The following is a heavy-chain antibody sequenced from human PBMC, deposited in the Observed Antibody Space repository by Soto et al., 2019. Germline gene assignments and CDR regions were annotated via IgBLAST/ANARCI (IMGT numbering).Heavy chain of an antibody. Sequence: QVQLVESGGGVVQPGRSLRLSCAASGFTFGAYTMHWVRQPPGKGLEWVAVISYDGNNERYTDPVRGRFTVSRDNSKSTLYLQMNSLKSEATAVYYCARDGYSGRSDGFDIWGQGTMVTVSS. D-gene: IGHD1-26*01. J-gene: IGHJ3*02. CDR2: ISYDGNNE. CDR3: ARDGYSGRSDGFDI. CDR1: GFTFGAYT. V-gene: IGHV3-30-3*01.